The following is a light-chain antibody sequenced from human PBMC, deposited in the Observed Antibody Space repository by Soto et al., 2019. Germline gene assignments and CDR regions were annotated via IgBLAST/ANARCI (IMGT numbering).Light chain of an antibody. V-gene: IGLV2-14*03. Sequence: QSALTQPASVSGSPGQSITISCTGTSSDVGLYNYVSWYQQHPGKAPKVMLYDVSNRPSGVSNRFSGSKSCNTASLNNSGLQAENEADYYCSSYTTGSARLFGGGTKLTVL. J-gene: IGLJ3*02. CDR2: DVS. CDR1: SSDVGLYNY. CDR3: SSYTTGSARL.